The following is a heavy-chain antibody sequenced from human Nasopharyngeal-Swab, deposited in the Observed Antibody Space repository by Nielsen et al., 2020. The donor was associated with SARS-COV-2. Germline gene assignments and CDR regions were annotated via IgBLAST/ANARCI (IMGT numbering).Heavy chain of an antibody. J-gene: IGHJ5*02. CDR3: ARHWSDPGNWFDP. V-gene: IGHV5-10-1*01. CDR1: GYSFTSYW. Sequence: GESLEISCKGSGYSFTSYWISWVRQMPGKGLEWVGRIDPSDSYTNYSASFQGHVTISADKSISTAYLQWSSLKASDTAMYYCARHWSDPGNWFDPWGQGTLVTVSS. CDR2: IDPSDSYT.